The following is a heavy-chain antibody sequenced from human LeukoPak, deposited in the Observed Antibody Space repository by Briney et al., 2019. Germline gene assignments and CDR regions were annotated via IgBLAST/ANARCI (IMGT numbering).Heavy chain of an antibody. CDR1: GGTFSSYA. Sequence: EASVKVSCKASGGTFSSYAVSWVRQAPVQGLEWMGGIIPIFGTANYAQKFQGRVTITADKSTSTAYMELSSLRSEDTAVYYCATILDCSSTSCYEPLVDYWGQGTLVTVSS. D-gene: IGHD2-2*01. CDR2: IIPIFGTA. CDR3: ATILDCSSTSCYEPLVDY. V-gene: IGHV1-69*06. J-gene: IGHJ4*02.